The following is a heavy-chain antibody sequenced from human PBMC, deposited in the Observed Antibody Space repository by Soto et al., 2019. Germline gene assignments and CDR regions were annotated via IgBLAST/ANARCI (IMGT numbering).Heavy chain of an antibody. CDR2: ISGTAGTI. V-gene: IGHV3-11*01. CDR3: ARAPYYGSGTYYYYALDV. Sequence: QVQLVESGGGLVKPGGSLRLSYEASGITFSDHYMTWIRQAPGKGLEWISYISGTAGTIYYADSVKGRFTISRDNAKNSLFLQLTSLTAEDTAVYYCARAPYYGSGTYYYYALDVWGQGTTVTVSS. D-gene: IGHD3-10*01. CDR1: GITFSDHY. J-gene: IGHJ6*02.